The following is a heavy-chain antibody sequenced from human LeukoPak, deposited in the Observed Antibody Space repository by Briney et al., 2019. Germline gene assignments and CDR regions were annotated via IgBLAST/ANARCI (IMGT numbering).Heavy chain of an antibody. V-gene: IGHV3-30-3*01. Sequence: GGSLRLSCAASGFTFSSYAMHWVRQAPGKGLEWVAVISYDGSNKYYADSVKGRFTISRDNSKNTLYLQMNSLRAEDTAVYYCAREDRYFDWLSPYWGQGTLVTVSS. CDR3: AREDRYFDWLSPY. CDR2: ISYDGSNK. J-gene: IGHJ4*02. CDR1: GFTFSSYA. D-gene: IGHD3-9*01.